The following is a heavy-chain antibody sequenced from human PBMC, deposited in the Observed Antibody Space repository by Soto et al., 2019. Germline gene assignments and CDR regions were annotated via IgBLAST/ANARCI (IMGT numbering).Heavy chain of an antibody. CDR2: ISYGGNNK. CDR1: GFTFNTSA. CDR3: ASEEFEAGRGHFGY. J-gene: IGHJ4*02. Sequence: QVQVVESGGGVVQPGESLRLSCAASGFTFNTSAMHWVRQAPGKGLEWMAMISYGGNNKYYADSVKGRFTISRDIYESTLYLQMNSLRTEDTAVYHCASEEFEAGRGHFGYWGQGTLVSVSS. D-gene: IGHD6-13*01. V-gene: IGHV3-30-3*01.